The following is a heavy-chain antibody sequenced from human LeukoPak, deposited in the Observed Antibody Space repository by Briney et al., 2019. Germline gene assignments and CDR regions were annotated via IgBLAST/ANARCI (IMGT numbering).Heavy chain of an antibody. D-gene: IGHD1-26*01. CDR1: GYTFTGYY. Sequence: RASVKVSCKASGYTFTGYYMHWVRQAPGQGLEWMGWINPNSGGTNYAQKFQGRVTMTRDTSISTAYMELSRLRSDDTAVYYCASHYSGSYYWFDPWGQGTLVTVSS. CDR3: ASHYSGSYYWFDP. J-gene: IGHJ5*02. V-gene: IGHV1-2*02. CDR2: INPNSGGT.